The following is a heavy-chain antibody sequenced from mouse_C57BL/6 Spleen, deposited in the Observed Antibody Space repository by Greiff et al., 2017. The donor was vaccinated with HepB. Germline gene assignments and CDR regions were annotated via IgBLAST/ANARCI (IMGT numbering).Heavy chain of an antibody. V-gene: IGHV1-55*01. J-gene: IGHJ4*01. CDR3: ARERSLYYYGSSSYYAMDY. CDR1: GYTFTSYW. CDR2: IYPGSGST. Sequence: VQLQQPGAELVKPGASVKMSCKASGYTFTSYWITWVKQRPGQGLEWIGDIYPGSGSTNYNEKFKSKATLTVDTSSSTAYMQLSSLTSEDSAVYYCARERSLYYYGSSSYYAMDYWGQGTSVTVSS. D-gene: IGHD1-1*01.